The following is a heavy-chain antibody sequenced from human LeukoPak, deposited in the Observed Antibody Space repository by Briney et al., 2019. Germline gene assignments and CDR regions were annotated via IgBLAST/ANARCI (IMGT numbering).Heavy chain of an antibody. J-gene: IGHJ4*02. V-gene: IGHV1-46*01. CDR3: ARDRGYCSGGSCYALPPAFDY. Sequence: GASVKVSCKASGYTFTSYYMHWVRQPPGQGLEWMGIINPSGGSTSYAQKFQGRVTMTRDTSTSTVYMELSSLRSEDTAVYYCARDRGYCSGGSCYALPPAFDYWGQGTLVTVSS. D-gene: IGHD2-15*01. CDR1: GYTFTSYY. CDR2: INPSGGST.